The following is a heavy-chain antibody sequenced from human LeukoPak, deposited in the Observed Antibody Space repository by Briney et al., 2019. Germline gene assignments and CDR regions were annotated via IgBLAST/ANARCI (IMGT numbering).Heavy chain of an antibody. J-gene: IGHJ3*02. CDR1: GYTFTSYF. CDR2: INPSGGST. CDR3: ARDRQYKYYYDSSGYDAFDI. V-gene: IGHV1-46*01. Sequence: ASVKVSCKASGYTFTSYFMHWVRQAPGQGLEWMGIINPSGGSTSYAQKFQGRVTITADASTVTAYMELSSLRTEDTAVYYCARDRQYKYYYDSSGYDAFDIWGQGTMVTVSS. D-gene: IGHD3-22*01.